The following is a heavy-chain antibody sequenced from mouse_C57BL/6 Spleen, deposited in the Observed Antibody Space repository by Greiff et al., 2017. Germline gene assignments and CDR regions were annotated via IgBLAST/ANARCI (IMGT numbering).Heavy chain of an antibody. CDR1: GYTFTSYG. J-gene: IGHJ4*01. CDR3: ARSIITTLRAMDD. V-gene: IGHV1-81*01. D-gene: IGHD1-1*01. Sequence: QVQLQPSGAELARPGASVKLSCKASGYTFTSYGISWVKQRTGQGLEWIGEIYPRSGNTYYTEKFKGKATLTADKASSTTNMELRSQTSEDSVVDIGARSIITTLRAMDDWGQGTSVTVSS. CDR2: IYPRSGNT.